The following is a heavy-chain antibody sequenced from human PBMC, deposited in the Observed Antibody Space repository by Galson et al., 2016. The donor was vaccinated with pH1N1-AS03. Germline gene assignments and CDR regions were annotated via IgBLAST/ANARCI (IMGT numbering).Heavy chain of an antibody. J-gene: IGHJ6*02. CDR3: AKGDKLRYFDWPNYALDV. CDR2: ISGSGGST. D-gene: IGHD3-9*01. Sequence: SLRLSCAASGFSFSSYAMNWVRQAPGKGLEWVSSISGSGGSTYYGDSVKGRFTISRDNSKNTVFLQMNSLRAEDTAVYYCAKGDKLRYFDWPNYALDVWGQGTTVTVSS. CDR1: GFSFSSYA. V-gene: IGHV3-23*01.